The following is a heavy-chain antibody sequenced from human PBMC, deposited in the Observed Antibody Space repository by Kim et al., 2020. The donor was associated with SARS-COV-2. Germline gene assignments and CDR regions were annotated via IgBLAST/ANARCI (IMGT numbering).Heavy chain of an antibody. CDR1: GYTFTSYG. V-gene: IGHV1-18*04. CDR3: ASSEYYDFWSGYTAIWYYGMDV. D-gene: IGHD3-3*01. CDR2: ISAYNGNT. Sequence: ASVKVSCKASGYTFTSYGISWVRQAPGQGLEWMGWISAYNGNTNYAQKLQGRVTMTTDTSTSTAYMELRSLRSDDTAVYYCASSEYYDFWSGYTAIWYYGMDVWGQGTTVTVSS. J-gene: IGHJ6*02.